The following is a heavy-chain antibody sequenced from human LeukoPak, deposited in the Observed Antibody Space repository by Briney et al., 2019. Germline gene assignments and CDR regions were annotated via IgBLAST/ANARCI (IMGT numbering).Heavy chain of an antibody. CDR1: GYTFTGYY. CDR2: INPNSGGT. J-gene: IGHJ6*03. V-gene: IGHV1-2*02. Sequence: ASVKVSCKASGYTFTGYYMHWVRQAPGQGLEWMGWINPNSGGTNYAQKFQGRVTITRNTSISTAYMELSSLRSEDTAVYYCARASGWYADYYYYMDVWGKGTTVTVSS. D-gene: IGHD6-19*01. CDR3: ARASGWYADYYYYMDV.